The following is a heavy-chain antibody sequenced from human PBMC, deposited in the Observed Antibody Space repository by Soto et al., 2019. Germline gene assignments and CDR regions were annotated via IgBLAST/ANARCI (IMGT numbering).Heavy chain of an antibody. CDR3: AREVRTRHSTIFGVVITDWFDP. J-gene: IGHJ5*02. D-gene: IGHD3-3*01. V-gene: IGHV4-30-4*01. CDR1: GGSISSGDYY. Sequence: QVQLQESGPGLVKPSQTLSLTCTVSGGSISSGDYYWSWIRQPPGKGLEWIGYIYYSGSTYYNPSLKSRVTISVDTSKNQFSLKLSSVTAADTAVYYCAREVRTRHSTIFGVVITDWFDPWGQGTLVTVSS. CDR2: IYYSGST.